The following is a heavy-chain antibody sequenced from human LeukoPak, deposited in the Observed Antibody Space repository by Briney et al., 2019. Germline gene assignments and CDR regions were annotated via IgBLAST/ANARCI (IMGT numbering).Heavy chain of an antibody. CDR1: GYTFTGYY. V-gene: IGHV1-24*01. CDR2: FDPEDGET. Sequence: ASVKVSCKASGYTFTGYYMHWVRQAPGKGLEWMGGFDPEDGETIYAQKFQGRVTMTEDTSTDTAYMELSSLRSEDTAVYYCARGGGYSSSWGPAAHPADYYYYYMGVWGKGTTVTISS. D-gene: IGHD6-13*01. CDR3: ARGGGYSSSWGPAAHPADYYYYYMGV. J-gene: IGHJ6*03.